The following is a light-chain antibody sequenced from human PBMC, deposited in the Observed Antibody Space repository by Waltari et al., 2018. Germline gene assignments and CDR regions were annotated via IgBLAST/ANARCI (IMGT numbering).Light chain of an antibody. V-gene: IGLV3-19*01. J-gene: IGLJ2*01. CDR2: DKN. CDR3: HSRDASGVGGA. Sequence: TQDPAVSVALGQTVSLTCQGDSLRRYYASWYQQRPGQAPILVMYDKNSRPSGVPDRFSAYSSDNTASLTITGAQAEDEAYYYCHSRDASGVGGAFGGGTKLTVL. CDR1: SLRRYY.